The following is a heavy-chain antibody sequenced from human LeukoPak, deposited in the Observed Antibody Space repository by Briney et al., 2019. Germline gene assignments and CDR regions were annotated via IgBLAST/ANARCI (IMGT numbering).Heavy chain of an antibody. CDR2: INHSGST. D-gene: IGHD5-18*01. J-gene: IGHJ4*02. Sequence: SETLSLTCAVYGGSFSGYYWSWIRQPPGKGLEWIGEINHSGSTNYNPSLKSRVTISVDTSKNRFSLKLSSVTAADTAVYYCARARGYSYGYHYWGQGTLVTVSS. CDR3: ARARGYSYGYHY. V-gene: IGHV4-34*01. CDR1: GGSFSGYY.